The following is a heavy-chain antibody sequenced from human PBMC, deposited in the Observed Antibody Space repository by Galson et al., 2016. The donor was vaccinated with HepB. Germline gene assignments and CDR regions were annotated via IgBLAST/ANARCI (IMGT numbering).Heavy chain of an antibody. Sequence: SVKVSCKASGGTFNKDAISWVRQAPGQGLEWMAGIIPFFRTANYAQKFQGRVTITADESTSTAYMELSSLTSEDTAVYYCARGPHDYDDYFFEYWGQGTLVTVSA. CDR1: GGTFNKDA. D-gene: IGHD4-17*01. CDR3: ARGPHDYDDYFFEY. V-gene: IGHV1-69*13. CDR2: IIPFFRTA. J-gene: IGHJ4*02.